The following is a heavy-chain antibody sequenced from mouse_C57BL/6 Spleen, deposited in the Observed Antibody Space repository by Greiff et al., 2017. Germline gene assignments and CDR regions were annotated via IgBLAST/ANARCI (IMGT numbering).Heavy chain of an antibody. J-gene: IGHJ3*01. CDR1: GYTFTSYW. V-gene: IGHV1-5*01. Sequence: EVQLQESGTVLARPGASVKMSCKTSGYTFTSYWMHWVKQRPGQGLEWIGAIYPGNSDTSYNQKFKGKATLTAVTSASTAYMELSSLTNEDSAVYYCTIEDYYGSSPAWFAYWGQGTLVTVSA. D-gene: IGHD1-1*01. CDR3: TIEDYYGSSPAWFAY. CDR2: IYPGNSDT.